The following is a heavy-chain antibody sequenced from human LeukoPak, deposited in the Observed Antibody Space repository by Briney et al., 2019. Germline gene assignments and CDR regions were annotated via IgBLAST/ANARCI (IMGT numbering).Heavy chain of an antibody. Sequence: SETLSLTCTASGGSINNFYWSWIRQPPGKGLEWLGFIFYSGTTNYNPSLESRVSMSVDTSRNQFSLNLRSLTAADTAVYYCARHPRGDSSNPPDSFDIWGQGTVVTVSS. D-gene: IGHD2-21*02. CDR3: ARHPRGDSSNPPDSFDI. CDR2: IFYSGTT. J-gene: IGHJ3*02. V-gene: IGHV4-59*08. CDR1: GGSINNFY.